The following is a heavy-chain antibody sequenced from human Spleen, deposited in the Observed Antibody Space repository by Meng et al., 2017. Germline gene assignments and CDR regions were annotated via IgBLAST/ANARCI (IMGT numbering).Heavy chain of an antibody. CDR2: INYSGVST. Sequence: GRSLRLSCAASGFTFSNYAMSWVRQPPGKGLEWVSDINYSGVSTYYADSVKGRFTISRDNSKNTVYLQLNSLRAEDTAVYYCAKRDGSGSYRFFDYWGQGTLVTVSS. D-gene: IGHD3-10*01. J-gene: IGHJ4*02. V-gene: IGHV3-23*01. CDR1: GFTFSNYA. CDR3: AKRDGSGSYRFFDY.